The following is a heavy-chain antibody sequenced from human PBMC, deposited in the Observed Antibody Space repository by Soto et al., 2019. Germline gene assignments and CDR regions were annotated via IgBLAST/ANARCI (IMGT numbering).Heavy chain of an antibody. CDR3: ARGRIVVVPATIKNWFDP. D-gene: IGHD2-2*01. CDR1: GGSISSYY. J-gene: IGHJ5*02. Sequence: SETLSLTCTVSGGSISSYYWSWIRQPPGKGLEWIGYIYYSGSTNYNPSLKSRVTISVDTSKNQFSLKLNSVTAADTAVYYCARGRIVVVPATIKNWFDPWGQGTLVTVSS. V-gene: IGHV4-59*12. CDR2: IYYSGST.